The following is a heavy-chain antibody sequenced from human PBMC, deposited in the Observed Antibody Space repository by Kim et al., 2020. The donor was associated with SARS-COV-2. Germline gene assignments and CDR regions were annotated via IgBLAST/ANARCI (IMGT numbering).Heavy chain of an antibody. CDR2: IYSGGST. J-gene: IGHJ6*02. D-gene: IGHD6-13*01. CDR1: GFTVSSNY. V-gene: IGHV3-53*01. Sequence: GGSLRLSCAASGFTVSSNYMSWVRQAPGKGLEWVSVIYSGGSTYYADSVKGRFTISRDNSKNTLYLQMNSLRAEDTAVYYCARGWRYSSSWYWNRPSEGMDVWGQGTTVTVSS. CDR3: ARGWRYSSSWYWNRPSEGMDV.